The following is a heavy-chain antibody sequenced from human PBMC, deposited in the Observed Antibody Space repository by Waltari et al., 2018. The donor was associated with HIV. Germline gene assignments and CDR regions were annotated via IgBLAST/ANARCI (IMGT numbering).Heavy chain of an antibody. CDR1: GYTFTSYG. D-gene: IGHD3-10*01. CDR3: ARERGMVRGVILNSPRYGMDV. CDR2: ISAYNGNT. Sequence: QVQLVQSGAEVKKPGASVKVSCKASGYTFTSYGISWVRQAPGQGLEWMGWISAYNGNTNYAQKLQGRVTMTTDTSTSTAYMELRSLRSDDTAVYYCARERGMVRGVILNSPRYGMDVWGQGTTVTVSS. J-gene: IGHJ6*02. V-gene: IGHV1-18*01.